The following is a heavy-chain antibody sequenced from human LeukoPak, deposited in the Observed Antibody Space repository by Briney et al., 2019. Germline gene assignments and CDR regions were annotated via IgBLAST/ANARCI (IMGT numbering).Heavy chain of an antibody. CDR3: ARLYSSSWYRVDDY. V-gene: IGHV1-69*04. D-gene: IGHD6-13*01. CDR1: GGTFSSYA. CDR2: IIPILGIA. J-gene: IGHJ4*02. Sequence: SVKVSCKASGGTFSSYAISWVRQAPGQGLEWMGRIIPILGIANYAQKFQGRVTITADKSTSTAYMELSSLRSDDTAVYYCARLYSSSWYRVDDYWGQGTLVTVSS.